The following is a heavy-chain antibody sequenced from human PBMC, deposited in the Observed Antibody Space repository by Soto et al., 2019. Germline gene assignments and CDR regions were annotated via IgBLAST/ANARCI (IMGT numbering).Heavy chain of an antibody. Sequence: GGSLRLSCAASGFTFSSYAMSWVRQAPGKGLEWVSAISGSGGSTYYADSVKGRFTISRDNSKNTLYLQMNSLRAEDTAVYYCAKDLLTSGITMIVVGILFDYWGQGTLVTVSS. J-gene: IGHJ4*02. CDR3: AKDLLTSGITMIVVGILFDY. D-gene: IGHD3-22*01. CDR2: ISGSGGST. V-gene: IGHV3-23*01. CDR1: GFTFSSYA.